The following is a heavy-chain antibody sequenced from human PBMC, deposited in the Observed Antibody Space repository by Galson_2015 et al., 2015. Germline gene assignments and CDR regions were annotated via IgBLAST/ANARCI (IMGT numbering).Heavy chain of an antibody. CDR1: GFTFSSYA. Sequence: LRLSCAASGFTFSSYAMSWVRQAPGRGLEWVSTISGSGGSTYYADSVKGRFTISRDNSENTLYLQMNSLRAEDTAVYYCAKQVQGIAAANSVYWGQGTLVTVSS. V-gene: IGHV3-23*01. D-gene: IGHD6-13*01. CDR2: ISGSGGST. CDR3: AKQVQGIAAANSVY. J-gene: IGHJ4*02.